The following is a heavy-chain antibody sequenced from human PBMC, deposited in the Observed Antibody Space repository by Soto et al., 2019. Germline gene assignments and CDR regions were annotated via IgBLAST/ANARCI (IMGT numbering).Heavy chain of an antibody. V-gene: IGHV3-33*01. D-gene: IGHD5-18*01. CDR2: IWYDGSNK. J-gene: IGHJ4*02. Sequence: QVQLVESGGGVVQPGRSLRLSCAASGFTFSSYGMHWVRQAPGKGLEWVAVIWYDGSNKYYADSVKGRFTISRDNSKNTLYLQMNSLRAEATAVYYCARARGGYSYGSDYWGQGTLVTVSS. CDR3: ARARGGYSYGSDY. CDR1: GFTFSSYG.